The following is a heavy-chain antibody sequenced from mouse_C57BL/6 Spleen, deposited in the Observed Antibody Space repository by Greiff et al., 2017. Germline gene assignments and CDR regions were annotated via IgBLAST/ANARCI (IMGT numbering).Heavy chain of an antibody. V-gene: IGHV1-82*01. D-gene: IGHD2-4*01. CDR1: GYAFSSSW. J-gene: IGHJ2*01. Sequence: VQLVESGPELVKPGASVKISCKASGYAFSSSWMNWVKQRPGKGLEWIGRIYPGDGDTNYNGKFKGKATLTEDKSSSTAYMQLSSLTSEDSAVYFCARSGLREFFDYWGQGTTLTVSS. CDR3: ARSGLREFFDY. CDR2: IYPGDGDT.